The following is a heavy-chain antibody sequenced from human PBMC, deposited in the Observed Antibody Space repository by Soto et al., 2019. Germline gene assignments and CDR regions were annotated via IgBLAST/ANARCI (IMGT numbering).Heavy chain of an antibody. V-gene: IGHV3-74*01. J-gene: IGHJ4*02. CDR3: ARDAVLGSGSLDS. CDR1: GFTFSSHW. D-gene: IGHD3-10*01. CDR2: IRGDGRDS. Sequence: WGSLRLSCAASGFTFSSHWMHWVRQAPGKGLVWVSRIRGDGRDSNYVDLVKGRFTISRDNAKNTVYLQMNSLSAEDTAVYFCARDAVLGSGSLDSWGQGTLVTVSS.